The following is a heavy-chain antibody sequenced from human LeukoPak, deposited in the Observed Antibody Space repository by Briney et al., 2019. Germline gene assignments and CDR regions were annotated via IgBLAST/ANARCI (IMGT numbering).Heavy chain of an antibody. CDR1: GGSISSSSYY. V-gene: IGHV4-39*07. D-gene: IGHD4-17*01. CDR3: ARAAVGLEGDYEGGTDY. J-gene: IGHJ4*02. Sequence: SETLSLTCTVSGGSISSSSYYWGWIRQPPGKGLEWIGSIYNSGSTYYNPSLKSRVTISVDMSKNQVSLKLSSVTAADTAVYYCARAAVGLEGDYEGGTDYWGQGTLVTVSS. CDR2: IYNSGST.